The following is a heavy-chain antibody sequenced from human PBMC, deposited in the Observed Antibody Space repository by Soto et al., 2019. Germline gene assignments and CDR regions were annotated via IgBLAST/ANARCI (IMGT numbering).Heavy chain of an antibody. CDR2: IIPILGIA. D-gene: IGHD3-10*01. Sequence: QVQLVQSGAEVKKPGSSVKVSCKASGGTFSSYTISWVRQAPGQGLEWMGRIIPILGIANYAQKFQGRVKITADKATSKAYMELSSLRSEDTPVYYCARVKGYGSGSYYNNNWFDPWGQGTLVTVCS. V-gene: IGHV1-69*02. CDR3: ARVKGYGSGSYYNNNWFDP. CDR1: GGTFSSYT. J-gene: IGHJ5*02.